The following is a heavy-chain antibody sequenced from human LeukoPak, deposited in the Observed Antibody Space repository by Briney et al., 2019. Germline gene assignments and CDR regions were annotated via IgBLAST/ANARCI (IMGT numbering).Heavy chain of an antibody. CDR3: AKGHGSTWYDGLYYFDY. Sequence: GGSLRLSCAASGFTFSSYGMSWVRQAPGKGLEWVSSISNSGGSTYHADSLKGRFTISRDNSKNMLYLQMNSLRVEDTAVYYCAKGHGSTWYDGLYYFDYWGQGILVTVSS. V-gene: IGHV3-23*01. D-gene: IGHD6-13*01. CDR1: GFTFSSYG. J-gene: IGHJ4*02. CDR2: ISNSGGST.